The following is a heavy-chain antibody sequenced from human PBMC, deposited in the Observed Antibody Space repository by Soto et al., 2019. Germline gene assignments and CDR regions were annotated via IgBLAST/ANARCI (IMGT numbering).Heavy chain of an antibody. CDR1: GFTFSSYA. CDR3: AKDVSYGGKRPYYFDY. J-gene: IGHJ4*02. Sequence: PGGSLRLACAASGFTFSSYAVSWVRQAPGKGLEWVSGISDSGGSAYYADSVKGRFTISRDNSKNTLYLQMNSLRAEDTAVYYCAKDVSYGGKRPYYFDYWGQGTLVTVSS. D-gene: IGHD4-17*01. V-gene: IGHV3-23*01. CDR2: ISDSGGSA.